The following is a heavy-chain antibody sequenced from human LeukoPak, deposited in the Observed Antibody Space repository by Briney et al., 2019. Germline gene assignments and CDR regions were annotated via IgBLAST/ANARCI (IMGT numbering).Heavy chain of an antibody. Sequence: SETLSLTCAVYGGSFSGYYWSWLRQPPGKGLEWIGEINHSGSTNYNPSLKSRVTISVDTSKNQFSLKLSSVTAADTAVYYCARYDFWSGYFGAGNAFDIWGQGTMVTVSS. D-gene: IGHD3-3*01. CDR1: GGSFSGYY. CDR3: ARYDFWSGYFGAGNAFDI. J-gene: IGHJ3*02. V-gene: IGHV4-34*01. CDR2: INHSGST.